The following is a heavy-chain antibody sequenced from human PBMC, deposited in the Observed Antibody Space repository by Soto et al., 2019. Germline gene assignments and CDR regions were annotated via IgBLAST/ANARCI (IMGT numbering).Heavy chain of an antibody. CDR3: ATSQGSIAALFGS. V-gene: IGHV4-39*07. CDR2: IFYSGST. D-gene: IGHD6-6*01. Sequence: SETLSLTCTVSGGSISSSSYYWGWIRQPPGKGLEWIGSIFYSGSTYYNPSLKSRVTISVDTSKNQFSLKLSSVTAADSALYYCATSQGSIAALFGSWGQGTLVTVSS. J-gene: IGHJ5*02. CDR1: GGSISSSSYY.